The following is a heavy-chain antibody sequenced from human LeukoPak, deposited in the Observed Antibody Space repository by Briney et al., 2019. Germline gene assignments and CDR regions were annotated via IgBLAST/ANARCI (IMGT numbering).Heavy chain of an antibody. CDR2: IYTSGST. CDR3: ARERGVHYYYYYVDV. V-gene: IGHV4-61*02. D-gene: IGHD2-8*01. CDR1: LGSISSGSYY. Sequence: SQTLSLTCTVSLGSISSGSYYWGSVRQPAGRGLEWIGRIYTSGSTNYNPPLKSRVTISVDMSKNHFSLKLSSVTAADTAMYYCARERGVHYYYYYVDVWGKGTTVTVSS. J-gene: IGHJ6*03.